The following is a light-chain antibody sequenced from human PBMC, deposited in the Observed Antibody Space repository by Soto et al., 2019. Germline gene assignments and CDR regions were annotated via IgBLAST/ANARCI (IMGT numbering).Light chain of an antibody. CDR2: EVN. V-gene: IGLV2-8*01. Sequence: QSALTQPPSASGSPGQSVTISCTGTSSDIGGYNSVSWYQQHPGKAPRLMIYEVNKRPSGVPDRFSGSKSGYTASLTVSGLQTEDEAFYYCSSSAGIYHYLVFGGGTKVHRP. CDR3: SSSAGIYHYLV. CDR1: SSDIGGYNS. J-gene: IGLJ3*02.